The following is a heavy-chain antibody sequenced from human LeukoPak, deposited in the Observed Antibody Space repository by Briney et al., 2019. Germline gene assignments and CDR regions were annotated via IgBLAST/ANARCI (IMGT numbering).Heavy chain of an antibody. J-gene: IGHJ4*02. D-gene: IGHD1-26*01. CDR2: FDPEDGET. CDR3: ARVLPTRGGIVGARGRFDY. V-gene: IGHV1-24*01. Sequence: GASVKVSCKVSGYTLTELSMHWVRQAPGKGLEWMGGFDPEDGETIYAQKFQGRVTMTEDTSTDTAYMELSSLRSEDTAVYYCARVLPTRGGIVGARGRFDYWGQGTLVTVSS. CDR1: GYTLTELS.